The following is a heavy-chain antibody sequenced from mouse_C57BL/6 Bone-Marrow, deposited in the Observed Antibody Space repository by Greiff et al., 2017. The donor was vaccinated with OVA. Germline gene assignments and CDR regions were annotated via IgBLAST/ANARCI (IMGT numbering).Heavy chain of an antibody. CDR2: IDPSDSET. CDR1: GYTFTSYW. D-gene: IGHD1-1*02. J-gene: IGHJ2*01. Sequence: VQLQQPGAELVRPGSSVKLSCKASGYTFTSYWMHWVKQRPIQGLEWIGNIDPSDSETHYNQKFKDKATLTVDKSSSTAYMQLSSLTSEDSAVYYCARESPYGDYFDYWGQGTTLTVSS. CDR3: ARESPYGDYFDY. V-gene: IGHV1-52*01.